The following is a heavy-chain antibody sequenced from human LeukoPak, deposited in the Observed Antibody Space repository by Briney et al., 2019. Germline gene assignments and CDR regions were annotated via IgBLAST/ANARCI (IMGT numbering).Heavy chain of an antibody. V-gene: IGHV1-2*04. CDR3: ARDAQSLAYGDPPYYFDY. CDR1: GYTFTGYY. CDR2: INPNSGGT. Sequence: ASVNVSCKASGYTFTGYYMHWVRQAPGQGLEWMGWINPNSGGTNYAQKFQGWVTMTRDTSISTAYMELSRLRSDDTAVYYCARDAQSLAYGDPPYYFDYWGQGTLVTVSS. D-gene: IGHD4-17*01. J-gene: IGHJ4*02.